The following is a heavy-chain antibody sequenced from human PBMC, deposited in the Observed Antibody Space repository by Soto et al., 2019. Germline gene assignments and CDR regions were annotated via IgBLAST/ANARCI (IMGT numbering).Heavy chain of an antibody. Sequence: QVQLQQWGAGLLKPSETLSLTCAVYGGSFSGYYWSWIRQPPGKGLEWIGEINHSGSTNYNPSLKGRATISVETTKNQFFRKLSSLTAADTAVYYCARRIKRESNWFDPWGQGTLVTVSS. CDR3: ARRIKRESNWFDP. J-gene: IGHJ5*02. CDR2: INHSGST. V-gene: IGHV4-34*01. CDR1: GGSFSGYY.